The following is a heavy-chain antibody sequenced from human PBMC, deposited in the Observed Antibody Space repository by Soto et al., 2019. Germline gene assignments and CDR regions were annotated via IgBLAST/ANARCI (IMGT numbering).Heavy chain of an antibody. CDR1: GYTFTSYA. Sequence: ASVKVSCKASGYTFTSYAMHWVRQAPGQRLEWMGWINAGNGNTKYSQKFQGRVTITADKSTSTAYMELSSLRSEDTAVYYCARDLLEWQSTAIFDPWGQGTLVTVSS. J-gene: IGHJ5*02. D-gene: IGHD3-3*01. V-gene: IGHV1-3*01. CDR3: ARDLLEWQSTAIFDP. CDR2: INAGNGNT.